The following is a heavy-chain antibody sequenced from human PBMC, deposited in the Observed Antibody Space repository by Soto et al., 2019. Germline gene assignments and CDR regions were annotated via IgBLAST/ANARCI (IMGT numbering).Heavy chain of an antibody. CDR3: VRTSLVVAAATREDY. Sequence: EVQLVESGGGLVQPGGSPRLSCAASGFTFSSYWMHWVRQAPGKGLVWVSRINSDGSSTSYADSVKGRFIISRDNAKNTLYLQMNSLRAEDTAVYYCVRTSLVVAAATREDYWGQGTLVTVSS. J-gene: IGHJ4*02. D-gene: IGHD2-15*01. CDR2: INSDGSST. CDR1: GFTFSSYW. V-gene: IGHV3-74*01.